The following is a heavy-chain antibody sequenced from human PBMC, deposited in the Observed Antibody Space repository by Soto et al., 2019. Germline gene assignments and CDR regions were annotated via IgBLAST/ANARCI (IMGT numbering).Heavy chain of an antibody. Sequence: SETLSLTCSVSGDYIHVGGYYWTWIRQRPGKGLEWMGYIYYTGKTYYNPSLESRLTMSVDRSKNQFSLRWTSVTAADTAVYFCGRDLTSNANCIDPWGQGTLVTSPQ. V-gene: IGHV4-30-4*01. CDR3: GRDLTSNANCIDP. D-gene: IGHD2-2*01. J-gene: IGHJ5*02. CDR1: GDYIHVGGYY. CDR2: IYYTGKT.